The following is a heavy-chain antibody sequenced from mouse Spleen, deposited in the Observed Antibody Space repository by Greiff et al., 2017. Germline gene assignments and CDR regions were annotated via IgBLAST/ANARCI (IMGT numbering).Heavy chain of an antibody. D-gene: IGHD2-2*01. CDR1: GYSITSGYY. CDR2: ISYDGSN. CDR3: ARIYYGYDGSYWYFDV. Sequence: EVKLMESGPGLVKPSQSLSLTCSVTGYSITSGYYWNWIRQFPGNKLEWMGYISYDGSNNYNPSLKNRISITRDTSKNQFFLKLNSVTTEDTATYYCARIYYGYDGSYWYFDVWGAGTTVTVSS. V-gene: IGHV3-6*01. J-gene: IGHJ1*01.